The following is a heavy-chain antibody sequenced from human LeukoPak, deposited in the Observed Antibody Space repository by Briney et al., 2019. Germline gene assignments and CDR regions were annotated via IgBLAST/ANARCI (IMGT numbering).Heavy chain of an antibody. CDR3: AKDRVTVAGRGFDY. J-gene: IGHJ4*02. V-gene: IGHV3-9*01. CDR2: ISWNSGSI. CDR1: GFTFDDYA. Sequence: GGSLRLSCAASGFTFDDYAMHWVRQAPGKGLEWVSGISWNSGSIGYADSVKGRFTIARDNAKNSLYLQMNSLRAEDTALYYCAKDRVTVAGRGFDYWGQGTLVTVSS. D-gene: IGHD6-19*01.